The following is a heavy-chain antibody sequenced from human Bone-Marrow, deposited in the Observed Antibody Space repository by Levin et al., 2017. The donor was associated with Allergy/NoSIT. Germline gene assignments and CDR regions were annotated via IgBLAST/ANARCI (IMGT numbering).Heavy chain of an antibody. CDR2: ISGSGGST. Sequence: GGSLRLSCAASGFTFSSYAMSWVRQAPGKGLEWVSAISGSGGSTYYADSVKGRFTISRDNSKNTLYLQMNSLRAEDTAVYYCAKGPRGTMIVVVFDFDYWGQGTLVTVSS. V-gene: IGHV3-23*01. D-gene: IGHD3-22*01. CDR3: AKGPRGTMIVVVFDFDY. CDR1: GFTFSSYA. J-gene: IGHJ4*02.